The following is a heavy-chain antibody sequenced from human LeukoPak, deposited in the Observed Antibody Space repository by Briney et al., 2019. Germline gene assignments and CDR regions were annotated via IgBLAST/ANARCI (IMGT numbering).Heavy chain of an antibody. CDR1: GFTFSNYW. CDR2: INSDGINT. Sequence: GGSLRLSCAASGFTFSNYWMHWVRQAPGKGLVWVSRINSDGINTSYADSVKGRFTISRDNAKNTLNLQMNSLRAEDTAVYYCARDLGQYYGTSDNWFDPWGQGTLVTVSS. J-gene: IGHJ5*02. V-gene: IGHV3-74*01. CDR3: ARDLGQYYGTSDNWFDP. D-gene: IGHD3-10*01.